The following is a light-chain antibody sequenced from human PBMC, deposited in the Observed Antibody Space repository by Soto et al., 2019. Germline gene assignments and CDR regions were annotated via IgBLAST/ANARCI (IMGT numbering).Light chain of an antibody. CDR2: EVS. V-gene: IGLV2-14*01. J-gene: IGLJ1*01. CDR3: NSYAGDIIRFV. CDR1: SSDVGAYKY. Sequence: QSVLTQPASVSGSPGQSVTISCTGTSSDVGAYKYVSWYQQHPGKAPKLMIYEVSNRPSGVSNRFSGSKSGNTASLTISGLQADDEADYYCNSYAGDIIRFVFGTGTEVTV.